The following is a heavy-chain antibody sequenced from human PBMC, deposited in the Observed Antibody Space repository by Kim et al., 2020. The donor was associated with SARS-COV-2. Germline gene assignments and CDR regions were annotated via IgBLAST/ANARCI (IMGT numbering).Heavy chain of an antibody. V-gene: IGHV3-15*01. D-gene: IGHD6-13*01. CDR3: TTDLRHSSTLLYGMDV. CDR2: IKSKTDGGTT. Sequence: GGSLRLSCAASGFTFSNAWMSWVRQAPGKGLEWVGRIKSKTDGGTTDYAAPVKGRFTISRDDSKNTLYLQMNSLKTEDTAVYYCTTDLRHSSTLLYGMDVWGQGTTVTVSS. CDR1: GFTFSNAW. J-gene: IGHJ6*02.